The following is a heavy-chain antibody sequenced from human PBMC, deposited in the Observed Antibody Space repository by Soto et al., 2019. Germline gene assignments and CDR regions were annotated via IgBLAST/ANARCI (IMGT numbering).Heavy chain of an antibody. CDR2: ISYDGSNK. D-gene: IGHD4-17*01. Sequence: GGSLRLSCAASGFTFSSYAMRWVRQAPGKGLEWVAVISYDGSNKYYADSVKGRFTISRDNSKNTLYLQMNSLRAEDTAVYYCASNVRWRGFDYWGQVTLVTVS. J-gene: IGHJ4*02. V-gene: IGHV3-30-3*01. CDR3: ASNVRWRGFDY. CDR1: GFTFSSYA.